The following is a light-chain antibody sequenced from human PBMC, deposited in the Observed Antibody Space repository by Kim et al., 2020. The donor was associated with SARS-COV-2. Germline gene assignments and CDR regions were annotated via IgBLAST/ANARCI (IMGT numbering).Light chain of an antibody. CDR1: QFITTY. CDR2: DAS. CDR3: HQRNSWPQT. Sequence: EIVLTQSPGTLSLSPGERATLSCRASQFITTYLAWYQQKPGQAPRLLIHDASNRATDIPARFRGSGSGTDFTLTISRLEPEDSAIYYCHQRNSWPQTFGQGTKVDIK. J-gene: IGKJ1*01. V-gene: IGKV3-11*01.